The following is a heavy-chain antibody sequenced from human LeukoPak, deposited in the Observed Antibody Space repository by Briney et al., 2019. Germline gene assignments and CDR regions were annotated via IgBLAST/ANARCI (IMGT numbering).Heavy chain of an antibody. Sequence: GGSLRLSCAASGFTFSSYSMNWVRQAPGKGLEWVSYISSSSSTKYYADSVKGRFTISRDNAKNSLYLQMNSLRAEDTAVYYCARDSGYDPDYYYGMDVWGQGTTVTVSS. CDR2: ISSSSSTK. J-gene: IGHJ6*02. D-gene: IGHD5-12*01. CDR1: GFTFSSYS. V-gene: IGHV3-48*01. CDR3: ARDSGYDPDYYYGMDV.